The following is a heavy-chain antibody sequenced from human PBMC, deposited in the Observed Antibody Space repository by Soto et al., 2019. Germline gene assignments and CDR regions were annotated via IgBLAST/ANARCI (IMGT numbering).Heavy chain of an antibody. Sequence: GSLRLSCAASGFTFSSYWMSWVRQAPGKGLEWVANIKQDGSEKYYVDSVKGRFTISRDNAKNSLYLQMNSLRAEDTAVYYCARDQGDPRGSSSPVMDGMDVWGQGTTVTVSS. J-gene: IGHJ6*02. CDR2: IKQDGSEK. CDR1: GFTFSSYW. CDR3: ARDQGDPRGSSSPVMDGMDV. V-gene: IGHV3-7*01. D-gene: IGHD6-6*01.